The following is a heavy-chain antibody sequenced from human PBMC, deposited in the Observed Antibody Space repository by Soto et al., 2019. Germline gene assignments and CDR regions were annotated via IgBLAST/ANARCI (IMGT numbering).Heavy chain of an antibody. CDR2: ISWNSGSI. J-gene: IGHJ4*02. Sequence: VQLVESGGGLVQPGRSLRLSCAASGFTFDDYAMHWVRQAPGKGLEWVSGISWNSGSIDYADSVKGRFTISRDNAKNSLYLQMNSLRAEDTALYYCANSRSYFSFDYWGQGTQVTVSS. CDR1: GFTFDDYA. V-gene: IGHV3-9*01. CDR3: ANSRSYFSFDY. D-gene: IGHD1-26*01.